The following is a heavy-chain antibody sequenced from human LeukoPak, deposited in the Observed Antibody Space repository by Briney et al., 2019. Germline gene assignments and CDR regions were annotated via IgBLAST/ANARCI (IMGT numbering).Heavy chain of an antibody. CDR2: IYSSGSS. CDR3: ATSPPVVPAAITAFDI. Sequence: SETLSLTCTVSGGSMSNYYWSWIRQPAGKGLEWIGRIYSSGSSDYNPSLKSRVTMSIDTSKNQFSLQLSSVTAADTAVYYCATSPPVVPAAITAFDIWGQGTMVTVSS. V-gene: IGHV4-4*07. D-gene: IGHD2-2*01. J-gene: IGHJ3*02. CDR1: GGSMSNYY.